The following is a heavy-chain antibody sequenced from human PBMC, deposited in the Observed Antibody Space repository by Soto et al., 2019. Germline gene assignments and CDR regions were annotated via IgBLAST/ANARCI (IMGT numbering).Heavy chain of an antibody. CDR3: AKTPQKDYDILTGYYNGAFDI. Sequence: EVQLLESGGGLVQPGGSLRLSCAASGFTFSSYAMSWVRQAPGKGLEWVSAISGSGGSTYYADSVKGRFTISRDNSKNTLYLQMNSLRVEDPDLYYCAKTPQKDYDILTGYYNGAFDIWGQGTMVTVSS. CDR1: GFTFSSYA. J-gene: IGHJ3*02. CDR2: ISGSGGST. V-gene: IGHV3-23*01. D-gene: IGHD3-9*01.